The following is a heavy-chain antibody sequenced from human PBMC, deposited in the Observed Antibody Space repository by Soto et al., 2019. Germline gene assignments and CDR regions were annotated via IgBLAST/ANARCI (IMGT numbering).Heavy chain of an antibody. J-gene: IGHJ4*02. CDR1: GGTFSSYA. V-gene: IGHV1-69*13. D-gene: IGHD5-18*01. CDR3: ARGLNTAIFSGFDGWAPGFDY. Sequence: SVKVSCKASGGTFSSYAISWVRQAPGQGLEWMGGIIPIFGTANYAQKVQGRVTITADESTSTAYMELSSLRSEDTAVYYCARGLNTAIFSGFDGWAPGFDYWGQGTLVTVSS. CDR2: IIPIFGTA.